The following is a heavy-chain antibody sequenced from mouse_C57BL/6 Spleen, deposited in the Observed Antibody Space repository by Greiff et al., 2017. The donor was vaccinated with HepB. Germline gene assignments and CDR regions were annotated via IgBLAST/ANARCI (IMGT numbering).Heavy chain of an antibody. CDR1: GYTFTSYW. V-gene: IGHV1-7*01. J-gene: IGHJ4*01. D-gene: IGHD2-5*01. CDR2: INPSSGYT. Sequence: VQLQQSGAELAKPGASVTLSCKASGYTFTSYWMHWVKQRPGQGLEWIGYINPSSGYTTYNQKFKDKATLTADKSSSTAYMQLSSLTYEDSAVYYCARAYCSNSYAMDYWGQGTSVTVSS. CDR3: ARAYCSNSYAMDY.